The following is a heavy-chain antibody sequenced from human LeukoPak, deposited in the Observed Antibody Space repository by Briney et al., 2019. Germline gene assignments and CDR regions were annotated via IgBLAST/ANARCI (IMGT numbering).Heavy chain of an antibody. CDR2: IYYSGST. CDR1: GGSISSYY. J-gene: IGHJ4*02. V-gene: IGHV4-59*01. D-gene: IGHD3-22*01. Sequence: PSETLSLTCTVSGGSISSYYWSWIRQPPGKGLEWIGYIYYSGSTNYNPSLKSRVTISVDTSKNHFSLKLSSVTAADTAVYYCARDYYDSSGYYLFDYWGQGTLVTVSS. CDR3: ARDYYDSSGYYLFDY.